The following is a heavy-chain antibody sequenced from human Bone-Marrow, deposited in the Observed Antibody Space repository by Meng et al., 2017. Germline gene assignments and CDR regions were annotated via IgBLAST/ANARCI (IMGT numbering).Heavy chain of an antibody. J-gene: IGHJ4*02. CDR3: ARTTSIAVAWYFDY. Sequence: SETLSLTFAVSGGSISSSNWWSWVRQPPGKGLEWIGEIYHSGSTNYNPSLKSRVTISVDKSKNQFSLKLSSVTAADTAVYYCARTTSIAVAWYFDYWGQGTLVTVSS. D-gene: IGHD6-19*01. CDR1: GGSISSSNW. CDR2: IYHSGST. V-gene: IGHV4-4*02.